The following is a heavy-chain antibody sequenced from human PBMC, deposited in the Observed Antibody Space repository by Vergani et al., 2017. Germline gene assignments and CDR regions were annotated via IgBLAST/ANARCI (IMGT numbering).Heavy chain of an antibody. D-gene: IGHD6-19*01. CDR2: INHSGST. J-gene: IGHJ6*03. CDR3: ARGGSSGWAYYYYYMDV. Sequence: QVQLQESGPGLVKPSQTLSLTCTVSGGSISSGSYYWSWIRQPPGKGLEWIGEINHSGSTNYNPSLKSRVTISVDTSKNQFSLKLSSVTAADTAVYYCARGGSSGWAYYYYYMDVWGKGTTVTVSS. CDR1: GGSISSGSYY. V-gene: IGHV4-39*07.